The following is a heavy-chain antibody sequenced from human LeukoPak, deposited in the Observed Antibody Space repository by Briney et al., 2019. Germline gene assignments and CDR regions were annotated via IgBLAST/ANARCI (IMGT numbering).Heavy chain of an antibody. J-gene: IGHJ5*02. CDR2: ISVSNGNT. CDR3: ARDQSGSRGWFDP. D-gene: IGHD1-26*01. CDR1: GYTFTSYG. V-gene: IGHV1-18*01. Sequence: AAAVKVSCKASGYTFTSYGISWVRQAPGQGREWMGWISVSNGNTDYARDFQGRVTMTADTSTTTAYIELRSLRSDDTAVYYCARDQSGSRGWFDPWGQGTLVTVSS.